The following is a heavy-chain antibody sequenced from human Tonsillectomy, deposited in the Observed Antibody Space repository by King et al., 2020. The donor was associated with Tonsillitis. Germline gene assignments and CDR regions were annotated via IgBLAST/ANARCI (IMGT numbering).Heavy chain of an antibody. Sequence: VQLVESGGGLVNPGGSLRLSCAASGFHSSDYYMSWILQAPVKGLWWVSYFISSTIYRTYAASVKGRFTVSIHNAKSSLYLQMNSLRAEDTAVYYCARVLAAAGRYFDYWGQGTLVTVSS. J-gene: IGHJ4*02. CDR1: GFHSSDYY. D-gene: IGHD6-13*01. V-gene: IGHV3-11*05. CDR3: ARVLAAAGRYFDY. CDR2: FISSTIYR.